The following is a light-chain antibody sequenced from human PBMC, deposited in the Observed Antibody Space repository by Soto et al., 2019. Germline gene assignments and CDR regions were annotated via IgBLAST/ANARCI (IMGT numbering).Light chain of an antibody. V-gene: IGKV3-20*01. J-gene: IGKJ2*01. CDR1: QSVSSNY. Sequence: EIILTQSPGTLSLSPGERATLSCRASQSVSSNYLGWYQQKPGQAPRLLIYGASSRATGIPDRFSGSGSGTDFTLTISRLEPEDVAVYYCQQFGISPFTFGQGTKLEIK. CDR3: QQFGISPFT. CDR2: GAS.